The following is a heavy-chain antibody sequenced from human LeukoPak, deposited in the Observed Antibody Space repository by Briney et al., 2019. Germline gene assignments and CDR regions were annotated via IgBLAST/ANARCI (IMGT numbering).Heavy chain of an antibody. CDR3: ARVRAFDI. J-gene: IGHJ3*02. V-gene: IGHV3-48*04. Sequence: GGSLRLSCAASGFTFSSYSMNWARQAPGKGLEWVAHNSSSSSTIYYADSVKGRFTISRDNAKNSLYLQMNSLRAEDTAVYYCARVRAFDIWGPGTMVTVSS. CDR1: GFTFSSYS. CDR2: NSSSSSTI.